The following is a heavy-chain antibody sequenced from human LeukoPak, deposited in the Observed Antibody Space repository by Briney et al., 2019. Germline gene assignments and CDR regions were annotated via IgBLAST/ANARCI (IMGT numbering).Heavy chain of an antibody. CDR2: ISGSGGST. J-gene: IGHJ3*02. D-gene: IGHD2-2*01. Sequence: GGSLRLSCAASGFTFSSYAMSWVRQAPGKGLEWVSAISGSGGSTYYADSVKGRFTISRDNSKNTLYLQMNSLRDEDTAVYYCAKVVCSSTSCYGGANAFDIWGQGTMVTVSS. CDR1: GFTFSSYA. CDR3: AKVVCSSTSCYGGANAFDI. V-gene: IGHV3-23*01.